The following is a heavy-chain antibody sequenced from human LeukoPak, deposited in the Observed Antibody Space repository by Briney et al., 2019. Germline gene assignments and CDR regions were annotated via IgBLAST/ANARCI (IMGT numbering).Heavy chain of an antibody. V-gene: IGHV3-48*01. Sequence: GGSLRLSCAASGFTFSSYSMNCVRQAPGKGLEWVSYISSSSSTIYYADSVKGRFTISRDNAKNSLYLQMNSLRAEDTAVYYCARDCRLAYYDSSGCPFDYWGKGTLVTVSS. CDR2: ISSSSSTI. J-gene: IGHJ4*02. D-gene: IGHD3-22*01. CDR3: ARDCRLAYYDSSGCPFDY. CDR1: GFTFSSYS.